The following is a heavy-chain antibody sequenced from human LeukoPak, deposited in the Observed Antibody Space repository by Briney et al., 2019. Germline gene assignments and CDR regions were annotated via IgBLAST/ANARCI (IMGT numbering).Heavy chain of an antibody. D-gene: IGHD2-8*01. CDR3: ARDPLKYCTNGVCYFAALDY. V-gene: IGHV4-39*07. Sequence: SKTLSLTCTVSGGSISSSSYYWGWIRQPPGKGLEWIGSIYYSGSTYYNPSLKSRVTISVDTSKNQFSLKLSSVTAADTAVYYCARDPLKYCTNGVCYFAALDYWGQGTLVTVSS. CDR2: IYYSGST. CDR1: GGSISSSSYY. J-gene: IGHJ4*02.